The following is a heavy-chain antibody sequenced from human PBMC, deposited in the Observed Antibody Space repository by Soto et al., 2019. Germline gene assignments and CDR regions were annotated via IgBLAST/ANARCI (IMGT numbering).Heavy chain of an antibody. CDR3: GNGPNGDYVGGFEF. V-gene: IGHV3-23*01. D-gene: IGHD4-17*01. CDR1: GFTFNNYA. J-gene: IGHJ3*01. Sequence: LRLSCAASGFTFNNYAMSWVRQAPGKGLEWVSGISASGSRTFYADSVKGRFTVSRDFSKNTLSLQMDSLRAEDTAVYFCGNGPNGDYVGGFEFWGPGTMVTVSS. CDR2: ISASGSRT.